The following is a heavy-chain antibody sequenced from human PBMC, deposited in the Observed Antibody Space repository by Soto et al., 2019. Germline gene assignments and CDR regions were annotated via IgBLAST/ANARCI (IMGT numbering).Heavy chain of an antibody. CDR1: GFTFSDYY. V-gene: IGHV3-11*06. J-gene: IGHJ6*02. Sequence: GGSLRLSCAASGFTFSDYYMTWIRQAPGKGLEWVSYISIISSFTNYADSVKGRFTISRDNAKQSLYLQMNGLRAEDTAVYYCATALLGSCTNGVCSRGMDVWGQGTTVTVSS. D-gene: IGHD2-8*01. CDR3: ATALLGSCTNGVCSRGMDV. CDR2: ISIISSFT.